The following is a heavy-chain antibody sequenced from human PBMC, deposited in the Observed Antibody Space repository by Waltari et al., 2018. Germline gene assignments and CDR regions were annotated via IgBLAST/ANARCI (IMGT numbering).Heavy chain of an antibody. CDR1: GFTFRSYT. Sequence: EVQLVGSGGGLVKPGGSLRLSCAASGFTFRSYTMHCVRQAPGKRREWVSSISSGSSYIYYADSVKGRFTSSRDNAKNSLYLQMNSLRVEDTAVYYCAREWGVMVGTAGFYFDYWGQGALVTVSS. CDR2: ISSGSSYI. D-gene: IGHD2-15*01. V-gene: IGHV3-21*01. J-gene: IGHJ4*02. CDR3: AREWGVMVGTAGFYFDY.